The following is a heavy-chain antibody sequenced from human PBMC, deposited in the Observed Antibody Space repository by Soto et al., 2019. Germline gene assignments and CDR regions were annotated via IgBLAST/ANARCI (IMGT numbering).Heavy chain of an antibody. V-gene: IGHV1-2*04. J-gene: IGHJ3*02. Sequence: ASVEVSCKASGYTLTGYYMHWVRQAPGQGLEWMGWINPNSGGTNYAQKFQGWVTMTRDTSISTAYMELSRLRSDDTAVYYCARDVGIAAAGDAFDIWGQGTMVTVSS. CDR3: ARDVGIAAAGDAFDI. D-gene: IGHD6-13*01. CDR1: GYTLTGYY. CDR2: INPNSGGT.